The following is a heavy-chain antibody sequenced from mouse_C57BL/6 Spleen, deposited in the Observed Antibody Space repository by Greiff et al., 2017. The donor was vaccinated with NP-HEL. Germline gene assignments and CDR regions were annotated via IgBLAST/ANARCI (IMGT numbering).Heavy chain of an antibody. V-gene: IGHV1-81*01. D-gene: IGHD1-1*01. CDR3: ARSDYYGSSY. CDR2: IYPRSGNT. CDR1: GYTFTSYG. Sequence: VKLQESGAELARPGASVKLSCKASGYTFTSYGISWVKQRTGQGLEWIGEIYPRSGNTYYNEKFKGKATLTADKSSSTAYMELRSLTSEDSAVYFCARSDYYGSSYWGQGTLVTVSA. J-gene: IGHJ3*01.